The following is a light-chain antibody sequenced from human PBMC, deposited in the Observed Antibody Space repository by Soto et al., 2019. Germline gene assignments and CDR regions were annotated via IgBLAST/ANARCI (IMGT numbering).Light chain of an antibody. CDR3: TSFTTTSIWV. V-gene: IGLV2-14*01. CDR1: SSDIGVYNY. J-gene: IGLJ3*02. Sequence: QSALTQPASVSGSPGQSITISCTGTSSDIGVYNYVSWYQQHPGKAPKLMICEVSNRPSGVSSRFSGSKSGNTASLTISGLRAEDEADYYCTSFTTTSIWVFGGGTKVTVL. CDR2: EVS.